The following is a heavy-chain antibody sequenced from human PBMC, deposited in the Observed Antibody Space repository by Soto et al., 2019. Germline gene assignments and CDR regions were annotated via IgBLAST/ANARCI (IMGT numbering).Heavy chain of an antibody. CDR1: CFSISRRKW. CDR2: IYYSGTT. V-gene: IGHV4-28*01. D-gene: IGHD1-26*01. Sequence: SGTPSPPCAVSCFSISRRKWWGWVRQPPGKGLEWIGYIYYSGTTYYNPSLKSRVTMSVVTSKNQFSLKLTSVTAVDTAVYYCARREIQGPIDYWGQGTLVTVSS. CDR3: ARREIQGPIDY. J-gene: IGHJ4*02.